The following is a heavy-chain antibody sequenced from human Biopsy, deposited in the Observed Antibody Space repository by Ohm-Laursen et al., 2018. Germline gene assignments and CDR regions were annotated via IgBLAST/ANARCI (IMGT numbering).Heavy chain of an antibody. CDR2: IDPKSGGT. CDR3: ARELGDFWGGRQFDF. CDR1: AYSFGDHR. D-gene: IGHD3-3*01. Sequence: AASVKVSCKASAYSFGDHRIHWVRQAPGQGLEWMGWIDPKSGGTNYAQKFQGRVTMTRDTSISTTYMELRRLTSDDTAVFYCARELGDFWGGRQFDFWGQGTLVTVSS. V-gene: IGHV1-2*02. J-gene: IGHJ5*01.